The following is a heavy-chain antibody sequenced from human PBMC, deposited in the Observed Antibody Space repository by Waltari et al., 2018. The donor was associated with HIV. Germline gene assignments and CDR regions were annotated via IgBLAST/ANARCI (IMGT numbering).Heavy chain of an antibody. CDR2: ISYDGSHK. CDR3: AREFYYDSTGYNSGFDY. Sequence: QVHLVESGGGVVQPGRSLRLSCAASGFSLSTYVMHWVRQAPGKGLEWVADISYDGSHKYHADSVKGRFTISRDNSRNTLYLQMNSLRPEDTAVYFCAREFYYDSTGYNSGFDYWGQGTLVTVSS. V-gene: IGHV3-30*01. D-gene: IGHD3-22*01. CDR1: GFSLSTYV. J-gene: IGHJ4*02.